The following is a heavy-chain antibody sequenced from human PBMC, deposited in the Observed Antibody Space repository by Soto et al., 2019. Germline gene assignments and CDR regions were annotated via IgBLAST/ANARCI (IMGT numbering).Heavy chain of an antibody. CDR1: GFTFSRYP. CDR3: ARDPSVGAPDYFDY. V-gene: IGHV3-30-3*01. D-gene: IGHD1-26*01. CDR2: ISHDATTK. Sequence: QVQLVESGGGVVQPGRSLTLSCAASGFTFSRYPLHWVRQAPGKGLEWVAVISHDATTKYYADSVRGRFTISRDNSENTLYLQMNRLRDEDTAVYYCARDPSVGAPDYFDYGGQGTLVTVSA. J-gene: IGHJ4*02.